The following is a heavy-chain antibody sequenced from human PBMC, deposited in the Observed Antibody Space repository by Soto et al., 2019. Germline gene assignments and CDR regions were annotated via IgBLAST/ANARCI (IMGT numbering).Heavy chain of an antibody. Sequence: QVQLVQSGAEVKKPGSSVKVSCKASGGTFSSYTISWVRQAPGQGLEWMGRIIPILGIANYAQKFQVRVTMIAAKSTSTAYMELSSLRSQDTAAYYCVRVDYGYDYWGQGTLVTVSS. J-gene: IGHJ4*02. CDR2: IIPILGIA. V-gene: IGHV1-69*02. CDR3: VRVDYGYDY. D-gene: IGHD4-17*01. CDR1: GGTFSSYT.